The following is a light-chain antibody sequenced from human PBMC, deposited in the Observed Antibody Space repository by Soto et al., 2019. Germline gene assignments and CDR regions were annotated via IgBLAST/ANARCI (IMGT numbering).Light chain of an antibody. Sequence: DIQMTQSPSSLSASVGDRVTITCRASQGVGNYLAWYQQKPGKVPKLLIYAASTLQSGVPSRFSGSGSGTDFTLTISSLQPEDVATYYCQKYNSAPWTFGQGTKVEI. J-gene: IGKJ1*01. CDR3: QKYNSAPWT. CDR1: QGVGNY. CDR2: AAS. V-gene: IGKV1-27*01.